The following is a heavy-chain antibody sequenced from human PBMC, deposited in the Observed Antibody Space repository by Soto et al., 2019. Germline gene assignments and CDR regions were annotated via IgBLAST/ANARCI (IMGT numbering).Heavy chain of an antibody. D-gene: IGHD3-10*01. CDR2: ILYTGYT. J-gene: IGHJ5*02. V-gene: IGHV4-59*01. Sequence: SGTLSLICTVSGGSISDYYWSWSRQPPGKGLEWIGYILYTGYTNYNPSLKSRITISIDTSRNQFSLRLSSVTAAHTAVYYCARERGEWCGDLLTQGWFDPWSQRTLVTVSS. CDR3: ARERGEWCGDLLTQGWFDP. CDR1: GGSISDYY.